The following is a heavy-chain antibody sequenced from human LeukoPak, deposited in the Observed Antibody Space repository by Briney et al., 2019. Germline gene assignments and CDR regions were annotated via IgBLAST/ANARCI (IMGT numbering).Heavy chain of an antibody. D-gene: IGHD3-10*01. CDR3: AKDGRNYFDY. V-gene: IGHV3-43*01. J-gene: IGHJ4*02. Sequence: PGGSLRLSCAASGFTFDDYTMHWVRQAPGKGLEWVSLISWDGGSTYYADSVKGRFTISRDNSKNSLYLQMNSLRTKDTALYYCAKDGRNYFDYWGQGTLVTVSS. CDR1: GFTFDDYT. CDR2: ISWDGGST.